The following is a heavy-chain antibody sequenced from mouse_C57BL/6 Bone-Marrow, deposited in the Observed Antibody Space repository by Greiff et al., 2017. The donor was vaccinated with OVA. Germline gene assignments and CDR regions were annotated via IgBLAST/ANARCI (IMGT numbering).Heavy chain of an antibody. CDR1: GYTFTSYG. Sequence: QVQLKQSGAELARPGASVKLSCKASGYTFTSYGISWVKQRTGQGLEWIGEIYPRSGNTYYNEKFKGKATLTADKSSSTAYMELRSLTSEDSAVYFCTRQANYYGSSHWYFDVWGTGTTGTVSS. D-gene: IGHD1-1*01. V-gene: IGHV1-81*01. CDR3: TRQANYYGSSHWYFDV. CDR2: IYPRSGNT. J-gene: IGHJ1*03.